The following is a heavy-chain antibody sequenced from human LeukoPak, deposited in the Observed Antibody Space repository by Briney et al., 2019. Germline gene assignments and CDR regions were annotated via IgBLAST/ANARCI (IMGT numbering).Heavy chain of an antibody. CDR3: ARPHYYYGSGSYFDY. CDR2: IFYTGST. CDR1: GGSISSYY. J-gene: IGHJ4*02. V-gene: IGHV4-59*12. Sequence: PSETLSLTCTVSGGSISSYYWSWIRQPPGKGLEWIGYIFYTGSTNYNPSLKSRVTISVDTSKNQFSLKLSSVTAADTAVYYCARPHYYYGSGSYFDYWGQGTLVTVSS. D-gene: IGHD3-10*01.